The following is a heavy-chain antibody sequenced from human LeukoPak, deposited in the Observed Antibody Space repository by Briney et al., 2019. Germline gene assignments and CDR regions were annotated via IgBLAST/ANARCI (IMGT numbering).Heavy chain of an antibody. J-gene: IGHJ4*02. CDR2: IIPIFGTV. Sequence: GASVKVSCKASGGTFSTYAISWVRQAPGQGLEWMGEIIPIFGTVNYAQKLQGRVTVTADESMNTAYMELRSLRSEDTALYYCARSASSGYYEYDYWGQGTLVTVSS. D-gene: IGHD3-22*01. CDR1: GGTFSTYA. CDR3: ARSASSGYYEYDY. V-gene: IGHV1-69*13.